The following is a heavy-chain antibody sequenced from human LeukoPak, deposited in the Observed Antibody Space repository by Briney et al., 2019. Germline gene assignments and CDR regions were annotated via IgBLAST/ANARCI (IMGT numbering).Heavy chain of an antibody. CDR1: GFTFSSYA. D-gene: IGHD1-26*01. CDR2: ISGSGGST. V-gene: IGHV3-23*01. Sequence: GGSLRLSCVVSGFTFSSYAMSWVRQAPGKGLEWVSAISGSGGSTYYADSVKGRFTFSRDNSKNTLYLQMNSLRAEDTAVYYCVRDLGGRSGHWGQGTLVTVSS. CDR3: VRDLGGRSGH. J-gene: IGHJ4*02.